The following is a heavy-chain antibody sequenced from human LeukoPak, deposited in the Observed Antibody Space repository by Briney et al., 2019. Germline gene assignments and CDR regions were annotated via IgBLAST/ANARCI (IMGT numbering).Heavy chain of an antibody. Sequence: ASVEVSCKASGYTFTGYYMHWVRQAPGQGLEWMGWINPNSGGTNYAQKFQGRVTMTRDTSISTAYMELSRLRSDDTAVYYCARVGDCTNGVCYRTFDYWGQGTLVTVSS. CDR1: GYTFTGYY. CDR2: INPNSGGT. V-gene: IGHV1-2*02. D-gene: IGHD2-8*01. J-gene: IGHJ4*02. CDR3: ARVGDCTNGVCYRTFDY.